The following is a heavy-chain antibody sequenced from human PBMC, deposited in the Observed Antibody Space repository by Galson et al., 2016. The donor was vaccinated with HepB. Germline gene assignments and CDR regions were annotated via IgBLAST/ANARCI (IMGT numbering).Heavy chain of an antibody. Sequence: PALVKPTQTLTLTCTFSGFSLSTSGVGVGWIRQPPGKALEWLALIYWDGAKHYSPSLRSRLTITKDTSENQVVLTMTNMDPVDTGTHYCAHFSSGCDSVGRAFDIGGQGTIVTVSS. V-gene: IGHV2-5*02. CDR1: GFSLSTSGVG. D-gene: IGHD6-19*01. CDR3: AHFSSGCDSVGRAFDI. CDR2: IYWDGAK. J-gene: IGHJ3*02.